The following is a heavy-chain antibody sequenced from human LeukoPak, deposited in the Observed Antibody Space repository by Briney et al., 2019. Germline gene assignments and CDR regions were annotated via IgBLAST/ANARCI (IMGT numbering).Heavy chain of an antibody. CDR2: INNDGSST. J-gene: IGHJ6*02. CDR1: GFTFSSYG. Sequence: GRSLRLSCAASGFTFSSYGMHWVRQAPGKGLAWVSRINNDGSSTAYADSVKGRFTISRDNAKNTLVLQMNSLRAEDTAVYYCARGRYYGMDVWGQGTTVTVSS. CDR3: ARGRYYGMDV. V-gene: IGHV3-74*01.